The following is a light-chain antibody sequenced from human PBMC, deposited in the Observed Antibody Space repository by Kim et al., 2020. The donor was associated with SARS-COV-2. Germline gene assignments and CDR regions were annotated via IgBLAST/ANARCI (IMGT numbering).Light chain of an antibody. CDR1: SSDVGEYNS. Sequence: PGQSVTISCIGTSSDVGEYNSVSWYQQHPGKAPKVTIYDVSKRPSGVPDRFSGSKSGYTASLTISGLQAEDEADYYCCSYAGNYVVFGGGTKVTVL. CDR2: DVS. J-gene: IGLJ2*01. V-gene: IGLV2-11*02. CDR3: CSYAGNYVV.